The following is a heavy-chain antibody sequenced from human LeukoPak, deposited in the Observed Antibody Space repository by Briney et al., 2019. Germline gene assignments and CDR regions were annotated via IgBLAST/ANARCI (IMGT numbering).Heavy chain of an antibody. Sequence: ASVKVSCKASGGTFSSYAISWVRQAPGQGLEWMGGIIPIFGTANYAQKFQGRVTITTDESTSTAYMELSSLRPEDTAVYYCAIHSSGWGRVYWGQGTLVTVSS. D-gene: IGHD6-19*01. CDR1: GGTFSSYA. CDR2: IIPIFGTA. CDR3: AIHSSGWGRVY. V-gene: IGHV1-69*05. J-gene: IGHJ4*02.